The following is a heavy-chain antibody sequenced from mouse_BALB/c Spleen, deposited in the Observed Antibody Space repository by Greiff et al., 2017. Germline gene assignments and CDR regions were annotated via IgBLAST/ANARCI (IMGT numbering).Heavy chain of an antibody. D-gene: IGHD3-3*01. CDR1: GYSITSGYS. V-gene: IGHV3-6*02. Sequence: VQLQQSGPGLVKPSQSLSLTCSVTGYSITSGYSWNWIRQFPGNKLEWMGYISYDGSNNYNPSLKNRISITRDTSKNQFFLQLNSVTTEDTATYYCARGGQDYAMDYWGQGTSVTVSS. CDR2: ISYDGSN. J-gene: IGHJ4*01. CDR3: ARGGQDYAMDY.